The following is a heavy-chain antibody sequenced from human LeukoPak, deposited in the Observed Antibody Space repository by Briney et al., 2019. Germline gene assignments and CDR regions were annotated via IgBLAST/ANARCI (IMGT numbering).Heavy chain of an antibody. Sequence: GGSLRLSCAASGFTFSFYEINWVRQAPGKGLEWVSYISSSGSTIYYADSVKGRSTISRDNAKNSLYLQMNSLRAEDTAVYYCARETDSTLFDYWGQGTLVTVSS. CDR2: ISSSGSTI. V-gene: IGHV3-48*03. CDR3: ARETDSTLFDY. J-gene: IGHJ4*02. D-gene: IGHD2-2*01. CDR1: GFTFSFYE.